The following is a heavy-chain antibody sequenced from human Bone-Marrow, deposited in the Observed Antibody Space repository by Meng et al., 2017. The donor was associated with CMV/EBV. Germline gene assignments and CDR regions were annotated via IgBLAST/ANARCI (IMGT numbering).Heavy chain of an antibody. CDR1: GGTFSGYY. V-gene: IGHV4-34*01. J-gene: IGHJ4*02. CDR2: INESGNT. CDR3: ARAPNRLTEFDY. Sequence: SQTLSLTCAVYGGTFSGYYWNWIRQPAGKGLEWIGEINESGNTNYNPSLKSRVTTSVDTSKNQFSLRLTSVTAADTAVYYCARAPNRLTEFDYWGQGTLVTVSS. D-gene: IGHD1-14*01.